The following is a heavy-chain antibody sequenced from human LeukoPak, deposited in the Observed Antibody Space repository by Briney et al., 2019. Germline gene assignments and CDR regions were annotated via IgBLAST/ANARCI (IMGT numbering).Heavy chain of an antibody. CDR2: INHSEST. CDR3: ARGLRGTVTTGDADY. D-gene: IGHD4-17*01. CDR1: GGSFSAYY. V-gene: IGHV4-34*01. Sequence: PSETLSLICAVYGGSFSAYYWSWIRQPPGKGLEWIGEINHSESTNYNPSLKSRVTMSVDTPKNQFSLKLYSLTAADTAVYYCARGLRGTVTTGDADYWGQGTLVTVSS. J-gene: IGHJ4*02.